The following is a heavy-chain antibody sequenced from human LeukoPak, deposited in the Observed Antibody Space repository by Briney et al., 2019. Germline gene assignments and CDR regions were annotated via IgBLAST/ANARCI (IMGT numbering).Heavy chain of an antibody. CDR1: GGSISSYY. J-gene: IGHJ4*02. V-gene: IGHV4-59*01. CDR2: IYYSGST. Sequence: PSETLSLTCTVSGGSISSYYWSWIRQPPGKGLEWIGYIYYSGSTNYNPSLKSRVTISVDTSKNQFSLKLSSVTAADTAVYYCARVRRAKTYYYDSSGYYADYWGQETLVTVSS. CDR3: ARVRRAKTYYYDSSGYYADY. D-gene: IGHD3-22*01.